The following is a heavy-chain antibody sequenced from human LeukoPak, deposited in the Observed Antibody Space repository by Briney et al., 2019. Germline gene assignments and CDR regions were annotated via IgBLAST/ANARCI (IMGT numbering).Heavy chain of an antibody. CDR1: GFTFSSHG. D-gene: IGHD3-10*01. V-gene: IGHV3-33*06. Sequence: ARSLRPSCAASGFTFSSHGMHWVRQAPGKGLEWVALIWYDGNNKYYGDSVKGRFTISRDNSKNTLYLQMNSLRAEDTAVYYCAKGRKYYYGSGSYYDAPFDHWGQGTLVTVSS. J-gene: IGHJ4*02. CDR3: AKGRKYYYGSGSYYDAPFDH. CDR2: IWYDGNNK.